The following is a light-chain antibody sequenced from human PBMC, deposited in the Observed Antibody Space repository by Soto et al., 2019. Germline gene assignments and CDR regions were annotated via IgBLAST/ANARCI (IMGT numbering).Light chain of an antibody. CDR1: SSDVGSYNL. V-gene: IGLV2-23*02. CDR3: CSYAGSSTLRV. Sequence: QYALTQPASVSGSPGQSITISCTGTSSDVGSYNLVSWYQQHPGKAPKLMIYEVSKRPSGVSNRFSGSKSGNTASLTISGLQAEDEADYYCCSYAGSSTLRVLGTGTKVTVL. CDR2: EVS. J-gene: IGLJ1*01.